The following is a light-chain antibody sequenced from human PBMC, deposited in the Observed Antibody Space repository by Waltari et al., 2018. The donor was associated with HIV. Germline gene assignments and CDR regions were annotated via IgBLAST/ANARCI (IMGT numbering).Light chain of an antibody. CDR1: QSVGTL. J-gene: IGKJ3*01. CDR3: QQYNDWPRLT. Sequence: EIVLTQSPATLSLSPGERATLSCRASQSVGTLLAWYQQKPGQAPRLLIYGASMRATGIAARFSGRGSGTEFTLTISSLQSEDFAVYYCQQYNDWPRLTFGPGTKVDIK. CDR2: GAS. V-gene: IGKV3-15*01.